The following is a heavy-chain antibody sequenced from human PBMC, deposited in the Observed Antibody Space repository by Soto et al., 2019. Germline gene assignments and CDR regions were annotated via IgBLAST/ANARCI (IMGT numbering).Heavy chain of an antibody. J-gene: IGHJ4*02. CDR1: GFTFSTYS. V-gene: IGHV3-48*04. CDR3: IKDTTPGGLDY. Sequence: GGSLRLSCAASGFTFSTYSMNWVRQAPGKGLEWISYISGTSSTIYYADSVKGRFTISRDDAKNSLYLQMNSLRPEDTAFYYCIKDTTPGGLDYWGRPILVTVSS. CDR2: ISGTSSTI. D-gene: IGHD3-16*01.